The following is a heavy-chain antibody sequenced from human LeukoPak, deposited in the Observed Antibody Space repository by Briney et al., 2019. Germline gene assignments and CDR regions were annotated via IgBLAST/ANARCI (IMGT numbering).Heavy chain of an antibody. J-gene: IGHJ3*01. D-gene: IGHD3-22*01. CDR1: GFTVSRNY. V-gene: IGHV3-53*01. CDR2: MYSTGGT. CDR3: ARDRGYYYNERPDDDYDL. Sequence: GGSLRLSCAASGFTVSRNYMSWVRQAPGKGLEWVSVMYSTGGTYYADSVKGRFSISRDDSKNTLYLQMNSLRDEDTAVYYCARDRGYYYNERPDDDYDLWGQGTMVTISS.